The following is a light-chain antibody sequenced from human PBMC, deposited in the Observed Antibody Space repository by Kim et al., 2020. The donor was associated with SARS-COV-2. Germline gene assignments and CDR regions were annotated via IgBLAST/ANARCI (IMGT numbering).Light chain of an antibody. CDR1: SGCIDDNS. CDR3: QSYNRSNVV. CDR2: EDD. Sequence: GQPVTIACTRSSGCIDDNSVQWYQQRPGGVPTTVIYEDDQRPSGVSDRFSGSIDNSSNSASLTISGLKTEDEADYYCQSYNRSNVVFGVGTQLTVL. J-gene: IGLJ2*01. V-gene: IGLV6-57*03.